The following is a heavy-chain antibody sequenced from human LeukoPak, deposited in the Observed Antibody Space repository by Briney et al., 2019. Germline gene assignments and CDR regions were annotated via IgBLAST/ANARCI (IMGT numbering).Heavy chain of an antibody. V-gene: IGHV1-69*04. Sequence: GASVKVSCKASGGTFSSYAISWVRQAPGQGLEWMGRIIPILGIANYAQKFQGRVTITAGKSTSTAYMELSSLRSEDTAVYYCARHSDYDGSNWFDPWGQGTLVTVSS. CDR3: ARHSDYDGSNWFDP. CDR1: GGTFSSYA. CDR2: IIPILGIA. D-gene: IGHD3-3*01. J-gene: IGHJ5*02.